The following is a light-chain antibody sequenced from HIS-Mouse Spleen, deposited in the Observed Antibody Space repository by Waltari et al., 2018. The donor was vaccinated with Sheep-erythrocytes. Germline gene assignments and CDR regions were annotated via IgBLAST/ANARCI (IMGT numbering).Light chain of an antibody. CDR3: CSYAGSSTPWV. CDR1: SSDVGSYNL. Sequence: QSALTQPASVSGSPGQSITLSCTGTSSDVGSYNLFPWYQQNPGKAPKLMIYEGSKRPSGVSNRFSGSKSGNTASLTISGLQAEDEADYYCCSYAGSSTPWVFGGGTKLTVL. CDR2: EGS. V-gene: IGLV2-23*01. J-gene: IGLJ3*02.